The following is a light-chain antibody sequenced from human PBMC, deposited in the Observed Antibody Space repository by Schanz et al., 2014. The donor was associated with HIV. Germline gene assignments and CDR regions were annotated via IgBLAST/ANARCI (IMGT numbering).Light chain of an antibody. CDR1: QSVSSY. CDR2: GAS. CDR3: QLYDSYPGT. V-gene: IGKV3-11*01. J-gene: IGKJ1*01. Sequence: EIVLTQSPATLSLSPGERATLSCRASQSVSSYLAWYQQKPGQAPRLLIYGASTRVTGIPARFSGSGSGTEFTLTISSLQPDDSASYYCQLYDSYPGTFGQGTQVEIK.